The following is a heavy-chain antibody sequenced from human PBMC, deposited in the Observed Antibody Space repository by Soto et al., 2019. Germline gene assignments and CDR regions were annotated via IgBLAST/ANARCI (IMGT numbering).Heavy chain of an antibody. J-gene: IGHJ5*02. V-gene: IGHV3-30*18. Sequence: QVQLVESGGGVVQPGRSLRLSCAASGFTFSSYGMHWVRQAPGKGLEWVAVISYDGSNKYYADSVKGRFTISRDNSKNTLYLQMSSLRAEDTAVYYCAKGVSVYYDILTGYDTWGQGTLVTVSS. CDR3: AKGVSVYYDILTGYDT. CDR2: ISYDGSNK. D-gene: IGHD3-9*01. CDR1: GFTFSSYG.